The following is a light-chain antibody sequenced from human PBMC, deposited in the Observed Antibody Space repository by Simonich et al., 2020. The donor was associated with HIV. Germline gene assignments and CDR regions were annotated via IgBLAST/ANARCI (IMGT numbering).Light chain of an antibody. CDR3: QQLNSYPT. Sequence: DIQLTQSPSFLSASVGDRVTVTCRASQGISSFLAWYQKKPGKAPKLLIYAASTLQSGVPSRFSGSGSWTEFTLTISSLQPEDFATYYCQQLNSYPTFGGGTKVEIK. V-gene: IGKV1-9*01. CDR1: QGISSF. CDR2: AAS. J-gene: IGKJ4*01.